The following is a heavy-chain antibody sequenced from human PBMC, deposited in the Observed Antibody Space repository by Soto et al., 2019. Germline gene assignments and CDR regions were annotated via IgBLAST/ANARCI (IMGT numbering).Heavy chain of an antibody. CDR2: ISGSGGST. J-gene: IGHJ4*02. CDR3: AKGNEWELTKFDY. D-gene: IGHD1-26*01. CDR1: GFTFSSYA. V-gene: IGHV3-23*01. Sequence: LRLSCAASGFTFSSYAMSWVRQAPGKGLEWVSAISGSGGSTYYADSVKGRFTISRDNSKNTLYLQMNSLRAEDTAVYYCAKGNEWELTKFDYWGQGTLVTVSS.